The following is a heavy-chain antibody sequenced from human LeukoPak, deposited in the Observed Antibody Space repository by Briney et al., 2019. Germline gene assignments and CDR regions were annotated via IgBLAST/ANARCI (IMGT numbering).Heavy chain of an antibody. J-gene: IGHJ4*02. CDR2: ISSSSSYI. CDR1: GFTFSSYS. CDR3: ARVRGVPAAICDY. Sequence: GGSLRLSCAASGFTFSSYSMNWVRQAPGKGLEWVSSISSSSSYIYYADSVKGRFTISRDNAKNSLYPQMNSLRAEDTAVYYCARVRGVPAAICDYWGQGTLVTVSS. D-gene: IGHD2-2*01. V-gene: IGHV3-21*01.